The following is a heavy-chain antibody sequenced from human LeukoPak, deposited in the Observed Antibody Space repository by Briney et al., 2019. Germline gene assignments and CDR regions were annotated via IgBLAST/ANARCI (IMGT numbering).Heavy chain of an antibody. Sequence: GGSLRLSCSASGFPFNTYAIHWVRQAPGKGLEYVAGISSNGDNTDFADSAKGRFTISRDNSKSTLFLQMNSLRAEDTSVYFCTRDSALLGVAFDLWGQGTVVTVSS. D-gene: IGHD2-15*01. J-gene: IGHJ3*01. CDR2: ISSNGDNT. V-gene: IGHV3-64D*06. CDR3: TRDSALLGVAFDL. CDR1: GFPFNTYA.